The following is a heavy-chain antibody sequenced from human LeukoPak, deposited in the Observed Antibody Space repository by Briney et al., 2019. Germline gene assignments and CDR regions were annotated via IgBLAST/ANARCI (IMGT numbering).Heavy chain of an antibody. V-gene: IGHV3-74*01. J-gene: IGHJ4*02. Sequence: GGSLRLSCAASGFTFNNYWMHWVRQVPGKGLVWVSRINNDGTRTNYVDPAKGRFTISRDNAKNTLFLQMNSLGAEDSAVYYCARGNFYFGSGSSPLDYWGQGTLVTVSS. CDR1: GFTFNNYW. D-gene: IGHD3-10*01. CDR3: ARGNFYFGSGSSPLDY. CDR2: INNDGTRT.